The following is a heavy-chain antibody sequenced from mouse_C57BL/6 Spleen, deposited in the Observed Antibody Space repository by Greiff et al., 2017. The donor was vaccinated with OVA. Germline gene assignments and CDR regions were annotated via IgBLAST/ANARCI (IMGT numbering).Heavy chain of an antibody. CDR1: GYTFTSYW. V-gene: IGHV1-53*01. CDR3: ARGTGTAWFAY. Sequence: VQLQQPGTDLVKPGASVKLSCKASGYTFTSYWMHWVKQRPGQGLEWIGNINPSNGGTNYNEKFKSKATLTVDKSSSTAYMQLSSLTSEDAAVCYSARGTGTAWFAYWGQGTLVTVSA. D-gene: IGHD4-1*01. CDR2: INPSNGGT. J-gene: IGHJ3*01.